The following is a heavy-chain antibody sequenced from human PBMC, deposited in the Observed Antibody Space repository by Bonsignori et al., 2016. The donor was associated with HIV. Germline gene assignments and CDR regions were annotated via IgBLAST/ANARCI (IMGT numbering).Heavy chain of an antibody. Sequence: SETLSLTCAVYGGSFSGYLWNWVRQPPGKGPEWIGEISHSVTTNNNPSLKSRVTISVDTSKNQFSLKLSSVTAADTAVYYCARVSSGILRYFDYWGQGTLVTVSS. CDR3: ARVSSGILRYFDY. D-gene: IGHD1-26*01. CDR2: ISHSVTT. V-gene: IGHV4-34*01. CDR1: GGSFSGYL. J-gene: IGHJ4*02.